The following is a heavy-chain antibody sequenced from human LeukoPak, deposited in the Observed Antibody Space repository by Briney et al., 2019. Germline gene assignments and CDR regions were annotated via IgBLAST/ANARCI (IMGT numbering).Heavy chain of an antibody. CDR1: GFTFDDYA. J-gene: IGHJ4*02. Sequence: GGSLRLSCAASGFTFDDYAMHWVRQAPGKGLEWVSGISWNSAIIGYADSVRGRFTISRDNAKNSLYLQMNSLRAEDTAVYYCARLQPYSSPDYWGQGTLVTVSS. CDR2: ISWNSAII. D-gene: IGHD6-13*01. CDR3: ARLQPYSSPDY. V-gene: IGHV3-9*01.